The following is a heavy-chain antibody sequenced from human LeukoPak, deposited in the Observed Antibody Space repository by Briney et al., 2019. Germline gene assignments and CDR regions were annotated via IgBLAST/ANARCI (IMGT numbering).Heavy chain of an antibody. V-gene: IGHV1-24*01. J-gene: IGHJ5*02. CDR1: GYTLTESS. CDR2: FDPEDGET. Sequence: ASVKVSCKVSGYTLTESSMHWVRQAPGKGLEWMGGFDPEDGETIYAQKFQGRVTMTEDTSTDTAYMELSSLRSEDTAVYYCAREGFEVYDILTGYYIFDPWGQGTLVTVSS. CDR3: AREGFEVYDILTGYYIFDP. D-gene: IGHD3-9*01.